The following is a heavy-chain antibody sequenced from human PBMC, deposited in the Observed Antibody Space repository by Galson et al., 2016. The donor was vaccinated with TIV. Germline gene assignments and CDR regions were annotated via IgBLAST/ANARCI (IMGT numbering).Heavy chain of an antibody. Sequence: SVKVSCKASGGSFSSQSINWVRQAPGQGLEWMGRIIPILGVSNYAQKFQGRVTITADTSTSTAYMEVTRLNSEDTANYFCAREKGIVVVGSTTPYYYYNMDVWGQGTTVTVSS. J-gene: IGHJ6*03. V-gene: IGHV1-69*04. D-gene: IGHD2-15*01. CDR3: AREKGIVVVGSTTPYYYYNMDV. CDR1: GGSFSSQS. CDR2: IIPILGVS.